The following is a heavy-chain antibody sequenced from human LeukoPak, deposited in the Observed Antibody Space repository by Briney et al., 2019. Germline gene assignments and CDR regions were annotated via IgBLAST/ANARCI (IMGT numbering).Heavy chain of an antibody. CDR1: GFTFSSYW. Sequence: GGSLRLSCAASGFTFSSYWMSWVRQAPGKGLEWVANIKQDGSEKYYVYSVKGRFTISRDNAKNSLYLQMNSLSAEDTAVYYCARPLHYDILTVDYWGQGTLVTVSS. CDR3: ARPLHYDILTVDY. V-gene: IGHV3-7*01. CDR2: IKQDGSEK. D-gene: IGHD3-9*01. J-gene: IGHJ4*02.